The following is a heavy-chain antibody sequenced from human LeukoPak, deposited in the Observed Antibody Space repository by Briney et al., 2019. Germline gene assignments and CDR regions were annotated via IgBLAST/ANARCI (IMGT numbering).Heavy chain of an antibody. Sequence: ASVKVSCKASGYSFTSYGISWVRQAPGQGLEWMGWISGYNSNGDFVQKLQDRVTMTTDTSTSTAYMELRSLRSDDTAVYYCARDPSGYDFFDYWGQGTLVTVSS. CDR3: ARDPSGYDFFDY. D-gene: IGHD5-12*01. V-gene: IGHV1-18*01. CDR1: GYSFTSYG. CDR2: ISGYNSNG. J-gene: IGHJ4*02.